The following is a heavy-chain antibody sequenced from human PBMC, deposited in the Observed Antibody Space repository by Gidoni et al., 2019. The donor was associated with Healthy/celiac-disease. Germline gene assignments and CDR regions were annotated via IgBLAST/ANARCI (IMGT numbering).Heavy chain of an antibody. CDR2: IYYSGSP. J-gene: IGHJ4*02. V-gene: IGHV4-39*01. CDR3: ARLGGYDWENYFDY. Sequence: QLQLQESGPGLVKPSETMYLTCTVSGGYISSSSYYSGWIRQPPGKGLEWIGRIYYSGSPYYTPSLTSRLTISVDTSQNQFSLKLSSVTAADTAVYYCARLGGYDWENYFDYWGQGTLVTFSS. CDR1: GGYISSSSYY. D-gene: IGHD5-12*01.